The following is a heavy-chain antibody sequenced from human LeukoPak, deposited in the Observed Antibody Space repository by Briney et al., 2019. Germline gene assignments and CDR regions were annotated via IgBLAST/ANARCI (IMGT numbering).Heavy chain of an antibody. D-gene: IGHD3-22*01. Sequence: GGSPRLSCAASGFTFSSYSMNWVRQAPGKGLEWVSSISSSSYIYYADSVKGRFTISRDNAKNSLYLQMNGLRAEDTAFYYCAKGAFPDYYDSSGYHLYFDYWGQGTLVTVSS. CDR1: GFTFSSYS. V-gene: IGHV3-21*04. CDR3: AKGAFPDYYDSSGYHLYFDY. J-gene: IGHJ4*02. CDR2: ISSSSYI.